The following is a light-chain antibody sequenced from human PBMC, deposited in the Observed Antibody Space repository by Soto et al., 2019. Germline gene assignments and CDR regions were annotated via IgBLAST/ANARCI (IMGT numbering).Light chain of an antibody. Sequence: EIVLTQSPGTLSLSPGERATLSCRASESFARTYLAWYQQKPAQAPRLLIHGASSRATGIPDRFSGSNSGTVFTLAISRLEPEDSALYYCQQYGASPLTGGGGTKVEIK. CDR1: ESFARTY. V-gene: IGKV3-20*01. CDR3: QQYGASPLT. CDR2: GAS. J-gene: IGKJ4*01.